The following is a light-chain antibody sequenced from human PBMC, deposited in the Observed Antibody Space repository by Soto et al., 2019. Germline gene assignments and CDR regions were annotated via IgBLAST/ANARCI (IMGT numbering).Light chain of an antibody. CDR1: QTVGFH. CDR2: GAS. CDR3: QQYNSYSET. Sequence: EIVMTQSPVTLSVSPGKEATLSCRASQTVGFHLAWYQQKPGQAPRLLIYGASTRATGIPDRFSGSGFGTDFTLTISSLQPDDFATYYCQQYNSYSETFGQGTRREIK. V-gene: IGKV3-15*01. J-gene: IGKJ5*01.